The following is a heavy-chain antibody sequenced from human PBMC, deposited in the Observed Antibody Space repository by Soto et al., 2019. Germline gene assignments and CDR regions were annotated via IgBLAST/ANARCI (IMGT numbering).Heavy chain of an antibody. D-gene: IGHD3-16*01. CDR1: GYTFSAYY. CDR3: EKDEGGIFDT. Sequence: ASLPLACKTSGYTFSAYYLRCVLQDPGQVLEWMGFIFPNSVGSTTSAPQFEGRVTMTRDSSISTAYLELSGLTSEDTGVYYCEKDEGGIFDTWGQGTLVTVSS. CDR2: IFPNSVGST. V-gene: IGHV1-2*02. J-gene: IGHJ4*01.